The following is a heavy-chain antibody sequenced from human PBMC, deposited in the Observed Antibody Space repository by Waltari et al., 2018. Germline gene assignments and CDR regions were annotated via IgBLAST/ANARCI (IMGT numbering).Heavy chain of an antibody. D-gene: IGHD4-17*01. CDR1: GGSISSGGYY. V-gene: IGHV4-31*03. CDR2: IYYRGIT. Sequence: QVQLQESGPGLVKPSQTLSLTCTVSGGSISSGGYYCSWIRQHPGKGLEWIGYIYYRGITYYNPSLKSRVTISVDTAKNQCSLKLSSVTAADTAVYYCARAGDYGDYGDAFDIWGQGTMVTVSS. J-gene: IGHJ3*02. CDR3: ARAGDYGDYGDAFDI.